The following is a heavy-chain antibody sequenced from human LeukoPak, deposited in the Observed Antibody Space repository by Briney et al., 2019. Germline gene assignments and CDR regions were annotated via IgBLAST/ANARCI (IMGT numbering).Heavy chain of an antibody. CDR1: GYSFTSYW. CDR2: IYPGDFNT. CDR3: ARSGRWAGYSYTGDY. V-gene: IGHV5-51*01. Sequence: GESLKISGEGSGYSFTSYWIGWVRQMPGKGLEWMGIIYPGDFNTRYSPSVKGQVTISADKSISTAYLQWSSLKASDTAMYYCARSGRWAGYSYTGDYWGQGTLVTVSS. D-gene: IGHD5-18*01. J-gene: IGHJ4*02.